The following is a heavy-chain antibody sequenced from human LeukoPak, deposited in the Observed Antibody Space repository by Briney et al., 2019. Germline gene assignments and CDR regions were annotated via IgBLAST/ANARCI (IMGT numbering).Heavy chain of an antibody. J-gene: IGHJ3*02. D-gene: IGHD4-11*01. CDR3: ARIDYSDYENDAFDI. CDR1: GGSFSGYY. CDR2: ISHSGST. V-gene: IGHV4-34*01. Sequence: SETLSLTCAVYGGSFSGYYWSWIRQPPGKGLEWIGEISHSGSTDYNPSLKSRVTISADTSKNQFSLKLSSVTAADTAVYYYARIDYSDYENDAFDIWGQGTMVTVSS.